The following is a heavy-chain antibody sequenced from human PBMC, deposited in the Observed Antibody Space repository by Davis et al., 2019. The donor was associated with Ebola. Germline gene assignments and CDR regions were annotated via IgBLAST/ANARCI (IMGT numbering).Heavy chain of an antibody. CDR3: ARRIQLWLRGYYFDY. V-gene: IGHV4-30-2*01. J-gene: IGHJ4*02. D-gene: IGHD5-18*01. CDR2: IYHSGST. Sequence: SETLSLTCAVSGGSISSGGYSWSWIRQPPGKGLEWIGYIYHSGSTNYNPSLKSRVTISVDTSKNQFSLKLSSVTAADTAVYYCARRIQLWLRGYYFDYWGQGTLVTVSS. CDR1: GGSISSGGYS.